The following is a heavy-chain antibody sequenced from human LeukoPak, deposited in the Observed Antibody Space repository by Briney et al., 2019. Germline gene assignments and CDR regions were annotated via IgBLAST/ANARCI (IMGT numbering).Heavy chain of an antibody. CDR3: ARDRRGPYYDFWSGHYTPETFDY. CDR1: GYTFTGYY. J-gene: IGHJ4*02. Sequence: ASVKVSCKAFGYTFTGYYMHWGGQGPGQRVEWVGLINTKTWEPTYAQGFTGRFVFSLDTSVSTAYLQISSLKAEDTAVYYCARDRRGPYYDFWSGHYTPETFDYWGQGTLVTVSS. D-gene: IGHD3-3*01. V-gene: IGHV7-4-1*02. CDR2: INTKTWEP.